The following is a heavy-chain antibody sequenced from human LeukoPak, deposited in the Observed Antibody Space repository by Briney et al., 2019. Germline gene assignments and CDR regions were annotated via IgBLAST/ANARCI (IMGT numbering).Heavy chain of an antibody. Sequence: ASVKVSCKASGGTFSSYAISWVRQAPGQGLEWMGGIIPIFGTANYAQTFQGRVTITADKSTSTAYMELRSLRSDDTAVYYCARGLSGDKLLGYCSGGSCPLDYYYMDVWGKGTTVTVSS. CDR2: IIPIFGTA. CDR1: GGTFSSYA. J-gene: IGHJ6*03. D-gene: IGHD2-15*01. CDR3: ARGLSGDKLLGYCSGGSCPLDYYYMDV. V-gene: IGHV1-69*06.